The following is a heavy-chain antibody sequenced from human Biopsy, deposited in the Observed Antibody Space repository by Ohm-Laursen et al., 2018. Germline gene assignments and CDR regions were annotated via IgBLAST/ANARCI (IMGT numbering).Heavy chain of an antibody. CDR1: GDSLSSGPDN. CDR2: IYSGGNT. D-gene: IGHD6-19*01. Sequence: GTLSLTCTISGDSLSSGPDNWSWVRQPPGQGLEYIGFIYSGGNTNYNPSLQNRVTMSVDTSKNQFSLKLSSVIAADTAVYYCARGRRTSGWPYFANWGQGTLVIVSS. J-gene: IGHJ4*02. CDR3: ARGRRTSGWPYFAN. V-gene: IGHV4-61*01.